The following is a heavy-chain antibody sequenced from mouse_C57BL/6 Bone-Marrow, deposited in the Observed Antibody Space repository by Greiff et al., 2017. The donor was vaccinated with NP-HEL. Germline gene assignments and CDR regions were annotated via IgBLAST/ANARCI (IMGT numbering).Heavy chain of an antibody. V-gene: IGHV7-3*01. CDR2: IRNKANGYTT. D-gene: IGHD1-1*01. CDR3: ARSLHYYGSSYNWYFDV. CDR1: GFTFTDYY. Sequence: EVKVEESGGGLVQPGGSLSLSCAASGFTFTDYYMSWVRQPPGKALEWLGFIRNKANGYTTEYSASVKGRFTISRDNSQSILYLQMNALRAEDSATYYCARSLHYYGSSYNWYFDVWGTGTTVTVSS. J-gene: IGHJ1*03.